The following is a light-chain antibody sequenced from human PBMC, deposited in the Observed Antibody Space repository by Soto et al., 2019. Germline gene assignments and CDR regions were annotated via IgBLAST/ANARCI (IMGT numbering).Light chain of an antibody. CDR3: QQRSNWPPIT. CDR1: QSISGT. CDR2: GAS. J-gene: IGKJ5*01. Sequence: EIVLTQSPGTLSVSPGGRATLSCRASQSISGTLAWYQQKPGQAPRLLIYGASTRATSFPARFSGSGSGTEFTLTVSSLQSEDFAIYYCQQRSNWPPITFGQGTRLEIK. V-gene: IGKV3-15*01.